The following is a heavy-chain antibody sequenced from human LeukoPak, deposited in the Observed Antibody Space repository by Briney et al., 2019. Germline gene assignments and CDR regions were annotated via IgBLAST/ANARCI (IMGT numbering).Heavy chain of an antibody. V-gene: IGHV4-39*02. CDR3: TRREGYCSNGICYIFYDY. J-gene: IGHJ4*02. Sequence: SETLSLTCTVSGGTISGSSYYWGWIRQPPGKGLEGIGSIYYSGSTYYNPSLKSRVTISVDTSKNHFSLKLSSVTAADTAVYYCTRREGYCSNGICYIFYDYWGQGTLVTVSS. D-gene: IGHD2-8*01. CDR1: GGTISGSSYY. CDR2: IYYSGST.